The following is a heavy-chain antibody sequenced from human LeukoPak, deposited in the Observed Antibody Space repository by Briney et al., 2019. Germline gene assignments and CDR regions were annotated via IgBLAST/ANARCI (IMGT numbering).Heavy chain of an antibody. V-gene: IGHV4-59*01. CDR2: IYYSGST. CDR3: ARGSYSRIDY. J-gene: IGHJ4*02. Sequence: PSETLSLTCTVSGGSISSYYWSWIRQPPGKGLEWIGYIYYSGSTNYNPTLKSRVTISVDTSKNQFSLKLSSVTAADTAVYYCARGSYSRIDYWGQGTLVTVSS. CDR1: GGSISSYY. D-gene: IGHD4-11*01.